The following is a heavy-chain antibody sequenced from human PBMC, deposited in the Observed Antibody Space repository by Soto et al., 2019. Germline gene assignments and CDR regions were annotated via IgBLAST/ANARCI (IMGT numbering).Heavy chain of an antibody. CDR3: TTDRVYGSGSYPHYYYYMDV. Sequence: GGSLRLSCAASGFTFSNAGMSWVRQAPGKGLEWVGRIKSKTDGGTTDYAAPVKGRFTISRDDSKNTLYLQMNSLKTEDTAVYYCTTDRVYGSGSYPHYYYYMDVWGKGTTVTVSS. D-gene: IGHD3-10*01. CDR1: GFTFSNAG. CDR2: IKSKTDGGTT. J-gene: IGHJ6*03. V-gene: IGHV3-15*01.